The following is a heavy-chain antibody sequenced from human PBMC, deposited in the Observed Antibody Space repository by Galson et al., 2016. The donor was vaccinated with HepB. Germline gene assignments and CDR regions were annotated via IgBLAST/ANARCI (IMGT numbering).Heavy chain of an antibody. D-gene: IGHD3-10*01. V-gene: IGHV3-23*01. CDR1: GFTFSSYA. CDR3: AKKGDFYGSGSYYSPFDC. Sequence: SLRLSCAASGFTFSSYAMSWVRQAPGKGLEWVSAISGSGVSTYYADSVKGRFTISRDNSKNTLYLQMNSLRAEDTAVYNCAKKGDFYGSGSYYSPFDCWGQGTLVTVSS. CDR2: ISGSGVST. J-gene: IGHJ4*02.